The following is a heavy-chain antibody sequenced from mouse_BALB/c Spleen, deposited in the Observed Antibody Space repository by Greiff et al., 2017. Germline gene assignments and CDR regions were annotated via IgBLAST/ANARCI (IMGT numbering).Heavy chain of an antibody. V-gene: IGHV1-5*01. CDR2: IYPGNSDT. CDR1: GYSFTSYW. J-gene: IGHJ2*01. CDR3: TREGYYGSSEYFDY. D-gene: IGHD1-1*01. Sequence: VQLQQSGTVLARPGASVKMSCKASGYSFTSYWMHWVKQRPGQGLEWIGAIYPGNSDTSYNQKFKGKAKLTAVTSASTAYMELSSLTNEDSAVYYCTREGYYGSSEYFDYWGQGTTLTVSS.